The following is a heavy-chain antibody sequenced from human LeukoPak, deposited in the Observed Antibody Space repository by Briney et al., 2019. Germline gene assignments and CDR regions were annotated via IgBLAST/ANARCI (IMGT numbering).Heavy chain of an antibody. J-gene: IGHJ5*02. CDR3: ARAESRPHYDFWSGYYTGTDWFDP. D-gene: IGHD3-3*01. CDR2: FYPGDSDT. V-gene: IGHV5-51*01. Sequence: GESLKISCKGSGYSFTSYWIGWVRQMPGKGLEWIGIFYPGDSDTTYSPSFQGQVTILADKSISTAYLQWSSLKASDTAMYYCARAESRPHYDFWSGYYTGTDWFDPWGQGTLVTVSS. CDR1: GYSFTSYW.